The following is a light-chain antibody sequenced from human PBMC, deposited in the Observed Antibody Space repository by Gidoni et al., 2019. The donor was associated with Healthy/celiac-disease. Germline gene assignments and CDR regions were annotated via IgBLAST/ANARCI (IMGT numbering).Light chain of an antibody. J-gene: IGLJ2*01. V-gene: IGLV2-14*03. CDR3: SSYTSSSTLAGVV. Sequence: QSALTQPASVSGSPGQSITISCTGTSSDVGGYNYVSWYQQHPGKDPTLMIYDVSNRPSGVSNRFSGSKSGNTASLTISGLQAEDEADYYCSSYTSSSTLAGVVFGGGTKLTVL. CDR2: DVS. CDR1: SSDVGGYNY.